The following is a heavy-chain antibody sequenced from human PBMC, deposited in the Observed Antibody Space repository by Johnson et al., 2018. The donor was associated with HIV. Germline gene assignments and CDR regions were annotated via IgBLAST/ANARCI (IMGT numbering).Heavy chain of an antibody. J-gene: IGHJ3*02. CDR2: ISYDGRTK. V-gene: IGHV3-30-3*01. Sequence: QVQLVESGGGLVQPGGSLRLSCAASGFTFSTYAIHWVRQAPGKGLEWVAIISYDGRTKYYADSVKGRFTISRDNSKNSLYLQMNTLRAEDTAVYYCARDIIAVAGYDAFDIWGQGTMVTVSS. CDR1: GFTFSTYA. D-gene: IGHD6-19*01. CDR3: ARDIIAVAGYDAFDI.